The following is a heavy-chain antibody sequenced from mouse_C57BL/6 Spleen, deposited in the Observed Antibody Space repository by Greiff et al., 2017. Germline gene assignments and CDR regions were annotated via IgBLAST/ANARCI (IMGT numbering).Heavy chain of an antibody. CDR3: ARGGYYGSYWYFDV. Sequence: EVKLVESGGGLVKPGGSLKLSCAASGFTFSDYGMHWVRQAPEKGLEWVAYISSGSSTIYYADTVKGRFTISRDNAKNTLFLQMTSLRSEDTAMYYCARGGYYGSYWYFDVWGTGTTVTVSS. CDR1: GFTFSDYG. CDR2: ISSGSSTI. D-gene: IGHD1-1*01. V-gene: IGHV5-17*01. J-gene: IGHJ1*03.